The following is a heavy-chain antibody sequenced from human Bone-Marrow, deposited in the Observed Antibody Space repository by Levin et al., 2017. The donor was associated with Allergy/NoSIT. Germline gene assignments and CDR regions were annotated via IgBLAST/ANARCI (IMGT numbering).Heavy chain of an antibody. J-gene: IGHJ4*02. CDR2: ITSRVRDV. CDR1: GFTFSQYS. CDR3: ARALPSASQSHSAELDY. D-gene: IGHD1-7*01. V-gene: IGHV3-21*06. Sequence: GESLKISCAGSGFTFSQYSMNWVRQAPGKGLEWVSSITSRVRDVYYADSVKGRSTISRDAAKNSVYRQMSSLAAEDTAVYFCARALPSASQSHSAELDYWGQGALVTVSS.